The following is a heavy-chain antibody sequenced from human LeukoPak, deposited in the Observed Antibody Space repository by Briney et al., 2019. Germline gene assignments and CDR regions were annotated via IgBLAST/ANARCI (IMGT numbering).Heavy chain of an antibody. J-gene: IGHJ4*02. Sequence: PGGSLRLSCAASGFTFSSYAMSWVRQAPGKGLEWVSAISGSGGSTYYADSVKGRFTISRDNSKNTLYPQMNSLRAEDTAVYYCAKQRGQWLVIDYWGQGTLVTVSS. V-gene: IGHV3-23*01. CDR3: AKQRGQWLVIDY. D-gene: IGHD6-19*01. CDR2: ISGSGGST. CDR1: GFTFSSYA.